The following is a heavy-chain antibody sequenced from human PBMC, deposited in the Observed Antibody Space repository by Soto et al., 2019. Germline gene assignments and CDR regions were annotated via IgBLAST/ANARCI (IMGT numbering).Heavy chain of an antibody. CDR3: AREGYSYDPFDY. D-gene: IGHD5-18*01. CDR1: GFTVSSNY. Sequence: EVQLVESGGDLVQPGGSLRLSCAASGFTVSSNYMSWVRQAPGKGLEWVSVIYSGGSTYYADSVKGRFTISRDNSKNTRYLQMNSLRAEDTAVYYCAREGYSYDPFDYWGQGNLVTFSS. J-gene: IGHJ4*02. V-gene: IGHV3-66*01. CDR2: IYSGGST.